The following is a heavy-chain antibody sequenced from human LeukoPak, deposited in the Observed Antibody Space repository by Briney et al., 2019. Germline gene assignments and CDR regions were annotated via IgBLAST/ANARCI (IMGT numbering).Heavy chain of an antibody. CDR3: AKDPHRGSYSFYFDY. CDR2: INWNSGNI. V-gene: IGHV3-9*01. D-gene: IGHD1-26*01. Sequence: GRSLRLSCAASGFTFDDYAMHWVRQAPGKGLEWVSGINWNSGNIGYADSVKGRFTISRDNAKNSLYLQMNSLRAEDTALYYCAKDPHRGSYSFYFDYWGQGTLVTVSS. J-gene: IGHJ4*02. CDR1: GFTFDDYA.